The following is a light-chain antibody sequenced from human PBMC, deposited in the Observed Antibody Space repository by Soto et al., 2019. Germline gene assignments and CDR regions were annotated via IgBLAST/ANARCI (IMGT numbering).Light chain of an antibody. CDR2: EVF. J-gene: IGLJ1*01. Sequence: QSVLTQPASVSGSPGQSITISCAGTGGDVGAYNYVSWYQQHPGKAPKLMIYEVFRRPSGISNRFSGSKSGNTASLTISTLQAEDEADYFCFSFTTDWTHVFGTGTKVTVL. V-gene: IGLV2-14*01. CDR1: GGDVGAYNY. CDR3: FSFTTDWTHV.